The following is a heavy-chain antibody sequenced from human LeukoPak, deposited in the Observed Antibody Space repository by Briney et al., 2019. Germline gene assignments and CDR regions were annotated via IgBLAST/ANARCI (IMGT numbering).Heavy chain of an antibody. V-gene: IGHV3-21*01. CDR1: GFTFSSYS. J-gene: IGHJ3*02. CDR2: ISSSSSYI. D-gene: IGHD3-3*01. Sequence: GGSLRLSCAASGFTFSSYSMNWVRQAPGKGLEWVSSISSSSSYIYYADSVKVRFTISRDNAKNSLYLQMNSLRAEDTAVYYCARRYYDFWSDDAFDIWGQGTMVTVSS. CDR3: ARRYYDFWSDDAFDI.